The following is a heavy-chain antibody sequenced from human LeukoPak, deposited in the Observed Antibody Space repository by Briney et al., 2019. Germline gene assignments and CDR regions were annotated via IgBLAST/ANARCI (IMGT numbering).Heavy chain of an antibody. V-gene: IGHV3-48*03. CDR2: ITSSGRII. CDR1: GFTFSSYE. CDR3: AKHRPGYCRGGRCYSPHAFDG. Sequence: GGSLRLSCAASGFTFSSYEMNWVRQAPGKGLEWVAYITSSGRIIYYADSVKGRFTISRDNTKNSLYLQMNSLRADDTAIYYCAKHRPGYCRGGRCYSPHAFDGWGRGTVVTVSS. J-gene: IGHJ3*01. D-gene: IGHD2-15*01.